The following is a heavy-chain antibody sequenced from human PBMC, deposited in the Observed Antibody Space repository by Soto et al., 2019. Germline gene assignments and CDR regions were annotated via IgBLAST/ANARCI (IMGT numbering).Heavy chain of an antibody. CDR3: ARDLGYYDSSGYFDY. CDR1: EFSFSDQY. V-gene: IGHV3-11*01. J-gene: IGHJ4*02. D-gene: IGHD3-22*01. CDR2: VSSSDSTV. Sequence: VQVEESGGGLVLPGGSLRLSCTVSAVSEFSFSDQYIDWVRQAPGKGLEWISYVSSSDSTVYYADSVKGRFTISRDNAKNSLYLQMNSLRVEDTAVYYCARDLGYYDSSGYFDYWGQGTLVTVSS.